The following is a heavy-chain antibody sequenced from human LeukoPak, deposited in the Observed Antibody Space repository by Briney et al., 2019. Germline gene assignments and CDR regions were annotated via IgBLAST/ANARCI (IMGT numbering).Heavy chain of an antibody. D-gene: IGHD6-19*01. CDR3: ARGRAGRSGWCP. CDR2: INHSGST. Sequence: SETLSLTCAVYGGSFSGYYWSWIRQPPGKGLEWIGEINHSGSTNYNPPLKSRVTVSVDTSKNQFSLKLSSVTAADTAMYYCARGRAGRSGWCPWGQGTLVTVSS. V-gene: IGHV4-34*01. CDR1: GGSFSGYY. J-gene: IGHJ5*02.